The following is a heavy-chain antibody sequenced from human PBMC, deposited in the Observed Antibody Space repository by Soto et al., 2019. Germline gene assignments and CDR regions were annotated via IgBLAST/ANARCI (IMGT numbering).Heavy chain of an antibody. V-gene: IGHV3-23*01. Sequence: GSLRLSCAASGFTFGTYGMGWVRQAPGKGLEWVSTITGGNTYYAASVKGRFTISRDNYKNTLYLQMSSLRAEDTALYYCAKDKERGGYDSDFDSWGQGTLVTVSS. J-gene: IGHJ4*02. D-gene: IGHD3-3*01. CDR3: AKDKERGGYDSDFDS. CDR2: ITGGNT. CDR1: GFTFGTYG.